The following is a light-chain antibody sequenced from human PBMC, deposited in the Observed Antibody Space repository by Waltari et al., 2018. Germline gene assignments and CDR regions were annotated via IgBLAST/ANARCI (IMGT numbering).Light chain of an antibody. J-gene: IGKJ1*01. V-gene: IGKV3-20*01. CDR3: QQHGTLPAT. Sequence: EIVLTQSPGTASLSPGERATLSCRASQSVGNSSLAWYQPKPGQAPRLVIYRESRRATGIPDWFSGSGSETDFSLTISRLEPEDFAVYYCQQHGTLPATFGQGTKVEIK. CDR2: RES. CDR1: QSVGNSS.